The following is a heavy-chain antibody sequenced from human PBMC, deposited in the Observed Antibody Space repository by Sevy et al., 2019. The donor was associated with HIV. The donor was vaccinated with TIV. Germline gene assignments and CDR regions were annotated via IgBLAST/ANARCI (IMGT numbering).Heavy chain of an antibody. CDR2: IGGSGGST. J-gene: IGHJ4*02. Sequence: GGSLRLSCAASGFTFSSYAMSWVRQAPGKGLEWVSAIGGSGGSTYYADSVKGRFTISRDNSKNTLYLQMNSLRAEDTAVYYCAKVKGSSWMSFDYWGQGTLVTVSS. D-gene: IGHD1-26*01. CDR1: GFTFSSYA. CDR3: AKVKGSSWMSFDY. V-gene: IGHV3-23*01.